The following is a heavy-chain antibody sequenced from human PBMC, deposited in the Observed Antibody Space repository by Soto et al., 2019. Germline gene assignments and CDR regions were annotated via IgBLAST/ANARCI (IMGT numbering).Heavy chain of an antibody. CDR2: IYYSGST. CDR3: ATFYGDYGFDY. J-gene: IGHJ4*02. CDR1: VGSISSYY. V-gene: IGHV4-59*01. D-gene: IGHD4-17*01. Sequence: SETLSLTCTVSVGSISSYYWSWIRQPPGKGLEWIGYIYYSGSTNYNPSLKSRVTISVDTSKNPSSLKLSSVTAADTAVYYCATFYGDYGFDYWGQGTLVTVSS.